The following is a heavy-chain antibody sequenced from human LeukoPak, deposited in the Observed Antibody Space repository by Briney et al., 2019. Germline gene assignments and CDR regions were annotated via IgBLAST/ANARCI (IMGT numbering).Heavy chain of an antibody. CDR2: IIPIFGTA. J-gene: IGHJ4*02. CDR1: GGTFSSYA. V-gene: IGHV1-69*13. D-gene: IGHD5-24*01. CDR3: ARVLWATGGPFDY. Sequence: SVKVSCKASGGTFSSYATSWVRQAPGQGLEWMGGIIPIFGTANYAQKFQGRVTITADESTSTAYMELSSLRSEDTAVYYCARVLWATGGPFDYWGQGTLVTVSS.